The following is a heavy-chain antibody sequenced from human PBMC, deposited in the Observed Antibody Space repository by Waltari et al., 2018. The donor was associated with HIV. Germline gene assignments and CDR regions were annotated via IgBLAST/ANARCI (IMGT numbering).Heavy chain of an antibody. CDR3: GRHRDYNPRYFDL. D-gene: IGHD4-4*01. V-gene: IGHV4-34*02. CDR2: IKHSRSI. CDR1: GGSFSGSLSGYY. Sequence: QVRLQQWGAGLLKTSETLSLTCAVYGGSFSGSLSGYYWSWIRQTPGKGLEWVGEIKHSRSINYSPSFKSRATISMDTSKNQFSLRLTSVTTADTGVYFCGRHRDYNPRYFDLWGQGSLITVSS. J-gene: IGHJ4*02.